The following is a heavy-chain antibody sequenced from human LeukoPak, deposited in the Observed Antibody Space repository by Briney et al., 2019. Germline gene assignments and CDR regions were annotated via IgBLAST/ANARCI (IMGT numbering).Heavy chain of an antibody. V-gene: IGHV4-39*01. CDR1: GGSISSSSYY. D-gene: IGHD6-13*01. CDR2: IYYSGST. CDR3: PSDLFDRPFSSSWYRDDAFDI. Sequence: SETLSLTCTVSGGSISSSSYYWGWIRQPPGKGLEWIGSIYYSGSTYYNPSLKSRVTISVDTSKNQFSLKLSSVTAADTAVDYCPSDLFDRPFSSSWYRDDAFDIWGQGTMVTVSS. J-gene: IGHJ3*02.